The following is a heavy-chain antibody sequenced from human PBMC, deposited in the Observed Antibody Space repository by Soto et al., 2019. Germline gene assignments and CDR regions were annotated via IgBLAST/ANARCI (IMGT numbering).Heavy chain of an antibody. D-gene: IGHD6-6*01. CDR2: MNTNTNTT. Sequence: ASVKVSCKASGYTFTSYDINWVRQATGQGLEWIGWMNTNTNTTDSAEVFEGIVSLTSDTSISTAYMQLNSLKIDDTAVSYCASEVVDTSSLWLDPWGQGTLVTVSS. V-gene: IGHV1-8*01. CDR3: ASEVVDTSSLWLDP. CDR1: GYTFTSYD. J-gene: IGHJ5*02.